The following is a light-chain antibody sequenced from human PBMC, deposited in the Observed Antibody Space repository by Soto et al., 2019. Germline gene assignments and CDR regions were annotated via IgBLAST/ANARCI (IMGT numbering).Light chain of an antibody. CDR2: AAS. J-gene: IGKJ5*01. V-gene: IGKV1-27*01. Sequence: DIQMTQSPSSLSASVGDRVTITCRASQGISNFLVWYQQKPGEVPKLLIYAASTLQSGVPSRFSGSGSGTDFTLTISSLQPEDVATYYCQKYNSAPLTFGQGTRLEIK. CDR3: QKYNSAPLT. CDR1: QGISNF.